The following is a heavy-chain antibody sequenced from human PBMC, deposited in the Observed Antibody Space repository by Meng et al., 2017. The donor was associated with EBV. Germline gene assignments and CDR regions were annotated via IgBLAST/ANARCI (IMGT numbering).Heavy chain of an antibody. Sequence: QVPLVQSAGEVEEPGSSVKVSCKTSGGPFRYYAISWVRQAPGQGLEWLGGFLPRLGAPNYAQKFHGRVKITADESTSTHYMDLSSLRSEDTAIYYCASESGRGYTPDYWGQGTLVTVSS. CDR2: FLPRLGAP. J-gene: IGHJ4*02. CDR3: ASESGRGYTPDY. D-gene: IGHD3-10*01. V-gene: IGHV1-69*01. CDR1: GGPFRYYA.